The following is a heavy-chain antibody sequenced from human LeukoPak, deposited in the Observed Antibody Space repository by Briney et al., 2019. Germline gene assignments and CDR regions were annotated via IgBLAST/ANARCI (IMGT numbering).Heavy chain of an antibody. CDR1: GDTFIING. Sequence: ASVKVSCKASGDTFIINGINWVRQATGQGLEWMGWMNPNSGNTGYAQKFQGRVTMTRSTSISTAYMELTNLRSEDTAVYYCARVTAAGTWTFDIWGQGTTVTVSS. J-gene: IGHJ3*02. CDR2: MNPNSGNT. D-gene: IGHD6-13*01. V-gene: IGHV1-8*01. CDR3: ARVTAAGTWTFDI.